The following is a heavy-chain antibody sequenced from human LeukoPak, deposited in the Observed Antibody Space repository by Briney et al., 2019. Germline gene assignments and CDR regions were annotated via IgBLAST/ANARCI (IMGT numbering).Heavy chain of an antibody. V-gene: IGHV3-23*01. CDR1: GFTFSSYA. J-gene: IGHJ4*02. CDR2: ISGSGGST. CDR3: ARDYGDYLGYFDY. D-gene: IGHD4-17*01. Sequence: GGSLRLSCAASGFTFSSYAMSWVRQAPGKGLEWVSAISGSGGSTYYADSVKGRFTISRDNSKNTLYLQMNSLRAEDTAVYYCARDYGDYLGYFDYWGQGTLVTVSS.